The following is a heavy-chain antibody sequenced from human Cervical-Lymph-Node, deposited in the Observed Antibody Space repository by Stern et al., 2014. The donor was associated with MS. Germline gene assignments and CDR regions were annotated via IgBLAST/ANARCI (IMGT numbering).Heavy chain of an antibody. J-gene: IGHJ2*01. D-gene: IGHD6-13*01. Sequence: QVTLRESGPVLVKPTETLTLTCTVSGFSLSNARMGVSWIRQPPGKALEWLAPIFSHDEKSYSTSLKSRLTISKDPSKSQVVLTMTNMDPVDTATYYCARIPPGYSVAWDWYFDLWGRGTLVTVSS. CDR3: ARIPPGYSVAWDWYFDL. CDR1: GFSLSNARMG. CDR2: IFSHDEK. V-gene: IGHV2-26*01.